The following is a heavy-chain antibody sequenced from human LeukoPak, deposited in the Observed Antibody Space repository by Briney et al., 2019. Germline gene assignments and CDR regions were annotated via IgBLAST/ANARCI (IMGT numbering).Heavy chain of an antibody. Sequence: ASVNVSCKASGGTFGNYAISWVRQAPGQGLDWMGGSIPILETTKYAQRFQDRVSITVDDLTSTAYMEVRNLTSDDTAVYYCARDGASGDGLDYWGQGTLVTVSS. CDR3: ARDGASGDGLDY. D-gene: IGHD4-17*01. CDR1: GGTFGNYA. V-gene: IGHV1-69*13. J-gene: IGHJ4*02. CDR2: SIPILETT.